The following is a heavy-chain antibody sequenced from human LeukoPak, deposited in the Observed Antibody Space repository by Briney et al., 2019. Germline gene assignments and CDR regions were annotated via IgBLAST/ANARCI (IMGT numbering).Heavy chain of an antibody. Sequence: ASVKVSCKASGGTFSSYAISWVRQAPGQGLEWMGIINPTGGSTTYAQKFQGRVTMTRDTSTSTVYMELSSLRSDDTAVYYCACGYSYGPDYYYYGMDVWGQGTTVTVSS. CDR2: INPTGGST. D-gene: IGHD5-18*01. V-gene: IGHV1-46*01. J-gene: IGHJ6*02. CDR3: ACGYSYGPDYYYYGMDV. CDR1: GGTFSSYA.